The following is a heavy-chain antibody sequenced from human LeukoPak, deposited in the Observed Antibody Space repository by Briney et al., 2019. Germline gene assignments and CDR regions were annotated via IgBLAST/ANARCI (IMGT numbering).Heavy chain of an antibody. J-gene: IGHJ4*02. V-gene: IGHV4-30-4*08. CDR2: IYYSGST. CDR1: GGSISSGDYY. D-gene: IGHD6-19*01. CDR3: ASRGIAVAGRDY. Sequence: PSETLSLTCTVSGGSISSGDYYWSWIRQPPGKGLEWIGYIYYSGSTYYNPSLKSRVTISADTSKNQFSLKLSSVTAADTAVYYCASRGIAVAGRDYWGQGTLVTVSS.